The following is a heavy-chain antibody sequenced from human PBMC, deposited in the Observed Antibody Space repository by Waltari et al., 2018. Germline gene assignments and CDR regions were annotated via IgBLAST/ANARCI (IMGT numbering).Heavy chain of an antibody. V-gene: IGHV1-18*01. J-gene: IGHJ4*02. CDR3: ARDRGPSAVTSFDS. D-gene: IGHD4-17*01. CDR2: ISGENGNI. CDR1: GYTFTSYG. Sequence: QLLQSVAEVKKPGSSVRVSCKPSGYTFTSYGINWVRQAPGRGLEWMGWISGENGNINYAQSLQGRISMTTDTATSTAYMELRSLTSDDTAVYYCARDRGPSAVTSFDSWGQGTLVTVSP.